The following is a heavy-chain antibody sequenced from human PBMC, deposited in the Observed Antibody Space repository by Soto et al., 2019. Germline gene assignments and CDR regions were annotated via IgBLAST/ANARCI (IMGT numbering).Heavy chain of an antibody. V-gene: IGHV4-59*08. J-gene: IGHJ6*02. CDR2: IFYSGST. Sequence: PSETLSLTCTVSGGSVSSYYWNWIRQPPGKGLEWIGYIFYSGSTDYNPSLKSRVTISVDTSKNQFSLKLTSVTAADTAVYYCARHGVLGYCSGGSCDSYGMDVWGQGTTVTVSS. D-gene: IGHD2-15*01. CDR1: GGSVSSYY. CDR3: ARHGVLGYCSGGSCDSYGMDV.